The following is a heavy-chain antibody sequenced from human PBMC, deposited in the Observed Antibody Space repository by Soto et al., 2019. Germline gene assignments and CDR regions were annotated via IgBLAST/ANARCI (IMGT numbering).Heavy chain of an antibody. J-gene: IGHJ4*02. Sequence: SETLSLTCTVSGGSISSSSYYWGWIRQPPGKGLEWIGSIYYSGSTYYNPSLKSRVTISVDTSKNQFSLKLSSVTAADTAVYYCARAYSSGWYLGYWGPGTLVTVSS. CDR1: GGSISSSSYY. CDR3: ARAYSSGWYLGY. D-gene: IGHD6-19*01. CDR2: IYYSGST. V-gene: IGHV4-39*07.